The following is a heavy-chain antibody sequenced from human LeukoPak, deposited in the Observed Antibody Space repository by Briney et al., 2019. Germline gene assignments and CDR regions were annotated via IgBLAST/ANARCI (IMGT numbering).Heavy chain of an antibody. D-gene: IGHD3-22*01. CDR2: IIPIFGTA. CDR1: GGTFSSYA. V-gene: IGHV1-69*13. CDR3: ARLSYYDSSGYYYLDY. Sequence: ASVKVSCKASGGTFSSYAISWVRQAPGQGLEWMGGIIPIFGTANYAQKFQGRVTITADESTSTAYMELSSLRSEDTAVYYCARLSYYDSSGYYYLDYWGQGTLVTVSS. J-gene: IGHJ4*02.